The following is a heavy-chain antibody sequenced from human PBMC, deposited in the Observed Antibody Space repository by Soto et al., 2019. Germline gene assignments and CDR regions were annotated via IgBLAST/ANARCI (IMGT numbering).Heavy chain of an antibody. D-gene: IGHD4-17*01. Sequence: QITLKESGPTLVKPTQTLTLTCTFSGFSLSDDGVGVAWLRQPPGKALEWLALFYWDDDKAYNPSLRSRLTIIEDTSKSQVVLKMNNMDPVDTATYYCAHSARGHYVVFFEYWGQGIQVTVSS. CDR1: GFSLSDDGVG. CDR2: FYWDDDK. V-gene: IGHV2-5*02. J-gene: IGHJ4*02. CDR3: AHSARGHYVVFFEY.